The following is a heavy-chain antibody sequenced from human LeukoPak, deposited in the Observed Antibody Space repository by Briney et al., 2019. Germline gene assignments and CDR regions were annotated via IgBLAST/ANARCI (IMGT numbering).Heavy chain of an antibody. V-gene: IGHV3-7*01. J-gene: IGHJ4*02. CDR2: IKQDGSEK. Sequence: GGSLRLSCAASGFTLSSYWMSWVRQAPGKGLEWVANIKQDGSEKYYVDSVKGRFTISRDNAKNSLYLQMNSLRAEDTAVYYCARDHYHYDFWSGYTARGVDFGYWGQGTLVTVSS. CDR1: GFTLSSYW. CDR3: ARDHYHYDFWSGYTARGVDFGY. D-gene: IGHD3-3*01.